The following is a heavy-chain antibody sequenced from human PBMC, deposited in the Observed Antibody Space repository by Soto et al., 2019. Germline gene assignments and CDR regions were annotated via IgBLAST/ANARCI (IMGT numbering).Heavy chain of an antibody. J-gene: IGHJ6*02. CDR2: ISAYNGNT. Sequence: KVSCKASGYTFTSYGISWARQDNGQGLEWMGWISAYNGNTNYAQKLQGRVTMTTDTSTSTAYMELRSLRSDDTAVYYCARAQWLEPYYCGMDAWGQGTTVTV. V-gene: IGHV1-18*01. CDR1: GYTFTSYG. CDR3: ARAQWLEPYYCGMDA. D-gene: IGHD6-19*01.